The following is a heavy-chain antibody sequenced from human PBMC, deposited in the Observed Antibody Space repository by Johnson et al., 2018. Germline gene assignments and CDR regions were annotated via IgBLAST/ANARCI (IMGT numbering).Heavy chain of an antibody. D-gene: IGHD4-17*01. CDR1: GGSLTSYY. CDR2: VYYTGTT. V-gene: IGHV4-59*07. Sequence: QVQLQESGPGLVRPSDTLSLTCSVSGGSLTSYYWAWVRQSPGKGLEWIGYVYYTGTTNYSPSLESRISISVDTSKNHFSLRLRSVTPADTAVYYCARLDNGELGHLHHWGQGTQVTVSS. CDR3: ARLDNGELGHLHH. J-gene: IGHJ1*01.